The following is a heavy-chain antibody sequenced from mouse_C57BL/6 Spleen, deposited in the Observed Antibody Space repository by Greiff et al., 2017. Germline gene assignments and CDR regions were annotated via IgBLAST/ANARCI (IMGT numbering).Heavy chain of an antibody. CDR1: GYTFTSYW. CDR3: ARGQLRGYYYAMDY. D-gene: IGHD3-3*01. CDR2: IDPSDSYT. Sequence: VQLQQPGAELVMPGASVKLSCKASGYTFTSYWMHWVKQRPGQGLEWIGEIDPSDSYTNYNQKFKGKSTLTVDKSSSTAYMQLSSLTSEDSAVYYCARGQLRGYYYAMDYWGQGTSVTVSS. V-gene: IGHV1-69*01. J-gene: IGHJ4*01.